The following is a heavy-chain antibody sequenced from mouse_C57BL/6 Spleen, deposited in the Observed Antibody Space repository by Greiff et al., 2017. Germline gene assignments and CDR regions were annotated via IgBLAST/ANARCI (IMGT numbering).Heavy chain of an antibody. J-gene: IGHJ1*03. V-gene: IGHV5-9-1*02. D-gene: IGHD6-1*01. CDR1: GFTFSSYA. Sequence: EVHLVESGEGLVKPGGSLKLSCAASGFTFSSYAMSWVRQTPEKRLEWVAYISSGGDYIYYADTVKGRFTISRDNARNTLYLQMSSLKSEDTAMYYCTRDLGRDRYFDVWGTGTTVTVSS. CDR3: TRDLGRDRYFDV. CDR2: ISSGGDYI.